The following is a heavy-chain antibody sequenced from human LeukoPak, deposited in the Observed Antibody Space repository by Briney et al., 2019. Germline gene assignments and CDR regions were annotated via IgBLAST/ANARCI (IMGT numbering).Heavy chain of an antibody. Sequence: SETLSLTCTVSGGSIASSGYYWSWVRQPPGKGLEWIATIYYSGTTYYNAPLKSRVTISVDTSKNQFSLKLSSVTAADTAVYYCARHFADIVATTHFDYWGQGTLVTVSS. V-gene: IGHV4-39*01. CDR2: IYYSGTT. CDR1: GGSIASSGYY. CDR3: ARHFADIVATTHFDY. D-gene: IGHD5-12*01. J-gene: IGHJ4*02.